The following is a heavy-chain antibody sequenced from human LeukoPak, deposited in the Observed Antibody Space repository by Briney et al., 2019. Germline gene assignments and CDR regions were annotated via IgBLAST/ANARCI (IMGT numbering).Heavy chain of an antibody. V-gene: IGHV1-46*01. CDR3: ARDLRGYDILTGAREDDAFDI. CDR1: GYTFTSYY. D-gene: IGHD3-9*01. Sequence: ASVKVSCKASGYTFTSYYMHWVRQAPGQGLEWMGIINPSGGSTSYAQKFQGRVTMTRDMSTSTVYMELSSLRSEDTAVYYCARDLRGYDILTGAREDDAFDIWGQGTMVTVSS. CDR2: INPSGGST. J-gene: IGHJ3*02.